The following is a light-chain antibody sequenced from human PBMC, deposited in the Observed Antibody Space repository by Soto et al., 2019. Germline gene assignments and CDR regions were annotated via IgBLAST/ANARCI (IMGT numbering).Light chain of an antibody. Sequence: QSALTQPASVSGSPGQSITISCTGTSSDVGGYNSVSWFQQHPSKAPKLIIYEVSHRPSGVSIRFSGSKSDNTASLTISGLQAEDEADYYCNSYRHSTTLVFGTGTKVTVL. V-gene: IGLV2-14*01. J-gene: IGLJ1*01. CDR1: SSDVGGYNS. CDR2: EVS. CDR3: NSYRHSTTLV.